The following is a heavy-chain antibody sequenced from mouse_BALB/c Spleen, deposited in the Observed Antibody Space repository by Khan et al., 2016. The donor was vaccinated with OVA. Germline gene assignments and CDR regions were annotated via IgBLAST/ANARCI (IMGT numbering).Heavy chain of an antibody. CDR2: ISYSGST. V-gene: IGHV3-2*02. CDR3: ARTARIKY. CDR1: AYSITSGYG. D-gene: IGHD1-2*01. Sequence: EVQLQESGPGLVKPSQSLSLTCTVPAYSITSGYGWNWIRQFPGNKLEWMGYISYSGSTNYNPSLKSRISITRDTSKNQFFLQFNSVTTEDTATYYCARTARIKYWGQGTTLTVSS. J-gene: IGHJ2*01.